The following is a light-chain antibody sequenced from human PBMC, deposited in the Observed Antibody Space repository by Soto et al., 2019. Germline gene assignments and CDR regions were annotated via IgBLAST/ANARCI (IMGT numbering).Light chain of an antibody. CDR3: CSYAGSTTLYV. CDR2: EAF. Sequence: QSELTQPAYVCGSPGQSITISCTGTSSDVGSYSLVSWYQQHPGTAPKLMIYEAFKRPSGVSNRFSGSKSGDTASLTISGLQAEDEADYYCCSYAGSTTLYVFGTGTNVTVL. CDR1: SSDVGSYSL. V-gene: IGLV2-23*01. J-gene: IGLJ1*01.